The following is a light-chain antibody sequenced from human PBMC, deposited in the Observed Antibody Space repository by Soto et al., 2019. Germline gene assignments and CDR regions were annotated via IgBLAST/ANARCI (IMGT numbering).Light chain of an antibody. Sequence: DIQLTQSRSSLSASVGDRVTITCRASQAISSYLAWYQQKPGKVPELLIYATSTLQSGAPSRFSGSGSGTDFTLTISSLQPEDVATYYCHKYNHAPTFGGGTKVEIK. CDR1: QAISSY. CDR2: ATS. J-gene: IGKJ4*01. CDR3: HKYNHAPT. V-gene: IGKV1-27*01.